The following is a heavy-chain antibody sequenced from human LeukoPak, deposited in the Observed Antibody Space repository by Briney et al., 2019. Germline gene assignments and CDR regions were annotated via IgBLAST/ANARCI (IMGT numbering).Heavy chain of an antibody. D-gene: IGHD4-17*01. Sequence: PGGSLRLSCAASEFTFSSYWMHWVRQAPGKGLVWVSRINGDGSSTSYADSVKGRFTISRDNAKNTLYLQMNSLRAEDTAVYYCARGFYGDLFDYWGQGTLVTVSS. CDR2: INGDGSST. V-gene: IGHV3-74*01. CDR3: ARGFYGDLFDY. J-gene: IGHJ4*02. CDR1: EFTFSSYW.